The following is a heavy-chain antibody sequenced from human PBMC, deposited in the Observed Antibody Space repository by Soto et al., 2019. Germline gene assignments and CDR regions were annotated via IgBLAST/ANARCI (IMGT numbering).Heavy chain of an antibody. CDR2: IRPYNGNT. Sequence: QVQLVQSGAEVKKPGASVKVSCKASGYPFTSYGISWVRQAPGQGPEGMGWIRPYNGNTQSTQEFQGRVTMTTDTATTTVYMELRNMRSDDTAVYYCARKGANTSYGGGHDYWGQGTLVTVSS. V-gene: IGHV1-18*04. D-gene: IGHD3-16*01. J-gene: IGHJ4*02. CDR3: ARKGANTSYGGGHDY. CDR1: GYPFTSYG.